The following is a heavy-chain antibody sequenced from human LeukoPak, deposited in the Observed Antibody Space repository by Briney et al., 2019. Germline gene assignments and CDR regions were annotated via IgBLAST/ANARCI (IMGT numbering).Heavy chain of an antibody. V-gene: IGHV3-11*01. D-gene: IGHD3-10*01. Sequence: GGSLRLSCAASGFTFSDYYMSWIRQAPGKVLEWVSHISSSGSTIYYADSVKGRFTISRDNAKNSLYLQMNSLRAEDTAVYYCARDTDYGSGSYFYYYYYMDVWGKGTTVTISS. CDR3: ARDTDYGSGSYFYYYYYMDV. J-gene: IGHJ6*03. CDR1: GFTFSDYY. CDR2: ISSSGSTI.